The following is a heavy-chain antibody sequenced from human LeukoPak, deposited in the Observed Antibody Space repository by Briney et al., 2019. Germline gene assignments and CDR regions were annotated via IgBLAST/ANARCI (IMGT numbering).Heavy chain of an antibody. V-gene: IGHV3-7*01. CDR3: ARELLSYYYYYMDV. J-gene: IGHJ6*03. Sequence: GGSLRLSCAASGFTFSSYWMSWVRQAPGKGLEWVANIGQDGSEKYYVDSVKGRFTISRDNDKKSLYLQMNSLRAEDTAVYYCARELLSYYYYYMDVWGKGTTVTVSS. CDR1: GFTFSSYW. D-gene: IGHD2-21*02. CDR2: IGQDGSEK.